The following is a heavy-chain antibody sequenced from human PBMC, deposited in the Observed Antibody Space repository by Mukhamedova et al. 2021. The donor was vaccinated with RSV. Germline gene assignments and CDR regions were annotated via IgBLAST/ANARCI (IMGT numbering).Heavy chain of an antibody. J-gene: IGHJ4*01. D-gene: IGHD2-21*02. V-gene: IGHV3-23*01. CDR2: ISDRGDRT. Sequence: GLEWVSGISDRGDRTYYADTVKGRFTISRDNSENTVSLQMSSLRAEDTAVYFCAKWTSGADCLTIYFWGHGTLVTVSS. CDR3: AKWTSGADCLTIYF.